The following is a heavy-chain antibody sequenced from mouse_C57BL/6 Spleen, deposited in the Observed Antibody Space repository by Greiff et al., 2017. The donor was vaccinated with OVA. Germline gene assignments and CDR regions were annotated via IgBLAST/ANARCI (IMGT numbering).Heavy chain of an antibody. V-gene: IGHV1-54*01. CDR1: GYAFTNYL. D-gene: IGHD3-2*02. CDR3: AKASPYYFDY. Sequence: VQLQQSGAELVRPGTSVKVSCKASGYAFTNYLIEWVKQRPGQGLEWIGVINPGSGGTNYNEKFKGKATLTADKSSSPAYMQLSSLTSEDSAVYFCAKASPYYFDYWGQGTTLTVSS. J-gene: IGHJ2*01. CDR2: INPGSGGT.